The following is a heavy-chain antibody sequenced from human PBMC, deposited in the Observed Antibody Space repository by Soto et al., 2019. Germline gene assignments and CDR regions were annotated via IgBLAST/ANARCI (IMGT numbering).Heavy chain of an antibody. Sequence: SETLSLTCPVSGCSMRSSSYYGGWIRQPPGKGLEWIGSIYYSGSTYYNPSLKSRVTISVDTSKNQFSLKLSSVTAADTAVSYCARGKNWFDPWGQGPLVTVSS. CDR2: IYYSGST. CDR1: GCSMRSSSYY. J-gene: IGHJ5*02. V-gene: IGHV4-39*01. CDR3: ARGKNWFDP.